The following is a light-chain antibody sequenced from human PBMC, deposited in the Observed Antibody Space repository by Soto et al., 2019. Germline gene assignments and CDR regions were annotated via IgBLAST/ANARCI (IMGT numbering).Light chain of an antibody. Sequence: QSALTQPASVSDSPGQSITISCTGTSSDVGYYDFVSWYQQEPGKAPKLMIYEVSNRPSGVSNRFSGSKSGNTAYLTISGLQAEDEADYYCSSYTTRSTVVFGGGTKLTVL. J-gene: IGLJ3*02. CDR3: SSYTTRSTVV. CDR1: SSDVGYYDF. CDR2: EVS. V-gene: IGLV2-14*01.